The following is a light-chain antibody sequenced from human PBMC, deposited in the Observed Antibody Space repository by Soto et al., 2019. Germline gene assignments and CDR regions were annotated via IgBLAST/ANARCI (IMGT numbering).Light chain of an antibody. J-gene: IGLJ1*01. V-gene: IGLV7-46*01. CDR2: DTN. CDR3: LLSYSDARGV. CDR1: TGAVTSGHY. Sequence: QAVVTQEPSLTVSPGGTVTLTCGSSTGAVTSGHYPYWFQQKPGQAPRTLIYDTNNKRSWTPAWFSGSLLGGKAALTLSGAQPEDEAEYYCLLSYSDARGVFGTGTKLTVL.